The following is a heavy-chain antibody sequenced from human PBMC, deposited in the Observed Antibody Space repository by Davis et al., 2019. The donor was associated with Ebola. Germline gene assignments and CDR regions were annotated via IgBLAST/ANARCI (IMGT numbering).Heavy chain of an antibody. V-gene: IGHV3-48*03. CDR1: GFTFSSYE. J-gene: IGHJ5*02. Sequence: GESLKISCAASGFTFSSYEMNWVRQAPGKGLEWVSYISSSGSTIYYADSVKGRFTISRDNAKNSLYLQMNSLRPDDTAVYHCAKCDTTCSYSWLDPWGQGTLVTVSS. D-gene: IGHD2-2*01. CDR3: AKCDTTCSYSWLDP. CDR2: ISSSGSTI.